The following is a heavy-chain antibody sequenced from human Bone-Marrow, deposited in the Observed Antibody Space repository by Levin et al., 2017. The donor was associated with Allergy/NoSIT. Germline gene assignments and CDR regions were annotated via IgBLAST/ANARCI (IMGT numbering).Heavy chain of an antibody. CDR3: ARDLGVPSSTTTNWFDP. J-gene: IGHJ5*02. CDR2: INPNSGAT. D-gene: IGHD6-13*01. CDR1: GYTFTGYY. Sequence: ASVKVSCKASGYTFTGYYMHWIRQAPGQGLEWMGRINPNSGATNSAQKFQGRVTLTRDTSISTAYMELSTLRSDDTAVYYCARDLGVPSSTTTNWFDPWGQGTLVTVSS. V-gene: IGHV1-2*06.